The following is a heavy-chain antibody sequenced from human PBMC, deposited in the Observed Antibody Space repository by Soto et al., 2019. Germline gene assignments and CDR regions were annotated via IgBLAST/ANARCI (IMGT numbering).Heavy chain of an antibody. J-gene: IGHJ6*02. V-gene: IGHV4-34*01. CDR2: INHSGST. Sequence: XETLSLTCAVYGWSFSGYYWSWIRQPPGKGLEWIGEINHSGSTNYNPSLKSRVTISVDTSKNQFSLKLSSVTAADTAVYYCVHATPYYYYYGMDVWGQGTTVTVSS. CDR1: GWSFSGYY. CDR3: VHATPYYYYYGMDV.